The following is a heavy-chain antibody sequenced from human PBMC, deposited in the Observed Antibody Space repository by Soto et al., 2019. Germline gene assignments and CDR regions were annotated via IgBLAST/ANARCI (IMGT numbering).Heavy chain of an antibody. J-gene: IGHJ4*02. D-gene: IGHD3-10*01. Sequence: QLQLQESGPGLVKPSETLSLTCTVSGGSFSSTNYYWGWIRQPPGKGLEWIGNIYYSGRAYYNPSLKSRVTISVDTSKIQFSLRLSSVTAADTAVYYCARQDSWFYIIDYWGQGTLVTVSS. CDR3: ARQDSWFYIIDY. V-gene: IGHV4-39*01. CDR2: IYYSGRA. CDR1: GGSFSSTNYY.